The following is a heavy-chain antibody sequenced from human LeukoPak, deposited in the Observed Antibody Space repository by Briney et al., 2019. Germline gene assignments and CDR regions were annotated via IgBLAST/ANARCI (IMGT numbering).Heavy chain of an antibody. V-gene: IGHV3-23*01. Sequence: GGSLRLSCAASGFTFSIYAMSWVRQAPGKGLEWVSAISGSGGSTYYADSVKGRFTIYRDNSKNTLYLQMNSLRAEDTAVYYCAKFVAVAGTGYWGQGTLVTVSS. J-gene: IGHJ4*02. CDR2: ISGSGGST. D-gene: IGHD6-19*01. CDR1: GFTFSIYA. CDR3: AKFVAVAGTGY.